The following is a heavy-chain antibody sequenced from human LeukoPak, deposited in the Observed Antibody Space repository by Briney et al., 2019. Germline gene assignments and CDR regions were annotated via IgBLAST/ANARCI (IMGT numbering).Heavy chain of an antibody. CDR3: ARDGSSGYLHFDY. Sequence: GGSLRLSCAASGLTFRNYGMHWVRQAPGKGLEWVAIIWYDGSNKYYSDPVKGRFTISRDNSKNTLYLQMNSLRVEDTAVYYCARDGSSGYLHFDYWGQGTLVTVSS. CDR1: GLTFRNYG. D-gene: IGHD3-22*01. CDR2: IWYDGSNK. V-gene: IGHV3-33*08. J-gene: IGHJ4*02.